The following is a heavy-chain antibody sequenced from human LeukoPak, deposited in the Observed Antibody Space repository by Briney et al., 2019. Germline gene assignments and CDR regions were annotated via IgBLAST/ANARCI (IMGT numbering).Heavy chain of an antibody. CDR3: ATDSFSISLISLAGADV. Sequence: GGSLRLSCATSGFTFSSYEMNWVRQAPGKGLEWVSYISRSSNTKYYADSVEGRFTISRDNAKNSVYLQLDTLRVEDTAVYHCATDSFSISLISLAGADVWGQGTMVTVSS. CDR1: GFTFSSYE. V-gene: IGHV3-48*03. CDR2: ISRSSNTK. D-gene: IGHD6-19*01. J-gene: IGHJ3*01.